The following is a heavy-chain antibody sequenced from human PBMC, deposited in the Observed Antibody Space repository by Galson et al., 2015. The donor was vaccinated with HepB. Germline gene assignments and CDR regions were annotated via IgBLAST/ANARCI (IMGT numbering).Heavy chain of an antibody. CDR1: GDSVSSNSAA. CDR3: ARVSSSWSLRYYYHGMDV. D-gene: IGHD6-13*01. J-gene: IGHJ6*02. Sequence: CAISGDSVSSNSAAWNWIRQSPSRGLEWLGRTYYRSKWYNDYAVSVKSRITINPDTSKNQFSLQLNSVTPEDTAVYYCARVSSSWSLRYYYHGMDVRGQGTTVTVSS. V-gene: IGHV6-1*01. CDR2: TYYRSKWYN.